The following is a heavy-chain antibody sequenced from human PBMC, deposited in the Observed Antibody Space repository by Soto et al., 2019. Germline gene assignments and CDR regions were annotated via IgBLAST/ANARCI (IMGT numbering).Heavy chain of an antibody. D-gene: IGHD3-22*01. CDR2: IYYSGST. J-gene: IGHJ6*02. CDR1: GGSISSGDYY. Sequence: SETLSLTCTVSGGSISSGDYYWSWIRRPPGKGLEWIGYIYYSGSTYYNPSLKSRVTISVDTSKNQFSLKLSSVTAADTAVYYCARANSGYYHHYYYGMDVWGQGTTVTVSS. V-gene: IGHV4-30-4*02. CDR3: ARANSGYYHHYYYGMDV.